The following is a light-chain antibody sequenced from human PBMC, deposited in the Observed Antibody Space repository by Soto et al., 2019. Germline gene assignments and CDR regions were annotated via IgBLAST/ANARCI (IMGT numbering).Light chain of an antibody. J-gene: IGKJ4*01. CDR1: QSVSSG. Sequence: DIQMTQSPSTLSASVGDRVTITCRASQSVSSGLAWYQHKPGKAPNLLIYKASSLESGVPSRFSGSESGTEFTLTISSLQPDDFATYFCQQYPTYPPTFGGGTKVGIK. CDR3: QQYPTYPPT. V-gene: IGKV1-5*03. CDR2: KAS.